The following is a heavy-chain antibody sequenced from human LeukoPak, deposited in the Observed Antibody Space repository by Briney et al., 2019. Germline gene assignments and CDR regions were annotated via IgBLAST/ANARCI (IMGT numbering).Heavy chain of an antibody. J-gene: IGHJ4*02. Sequence: GGSLRLSCAVSGFSVSSHYMSWVRQAPGKGLEWVSVIYSGGSTYYADSVKGRFTISRDNSKNTLYLQMNSLRAEDTAVYYCAKDSGSSGGHLHDYWGQGTLVTVSS. CDR3: AKDSGSSGGHLHDY. CDR1: GFSVSSHY. D-gene: IGHD3-10*01. CDR2: IYSGGST. V-gene: IGHV3-66*02.